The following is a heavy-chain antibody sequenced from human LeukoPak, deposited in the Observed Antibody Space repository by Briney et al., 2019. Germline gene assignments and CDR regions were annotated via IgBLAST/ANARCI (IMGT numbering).Heavy chain of an antibody. J-gene: IGHJ4*02. CDR1: GFTVSSNY. CDR2: IYSGGNT. CDR3: AKKDNGNYFNFDY. V-gene: IGHV3-66*01. Sequence: PGGSLRLSCAASGFTVSSNYMNLVRQAPGKGLEWVSVIYSGGNTYYADSVKGRFTISRDNSKNTLYLQMNSLRAEDTAVYYCAKKDNGNYFNFDYWGQGTLVTVSS. D-gene: IGHD2/OR15-2a*01.